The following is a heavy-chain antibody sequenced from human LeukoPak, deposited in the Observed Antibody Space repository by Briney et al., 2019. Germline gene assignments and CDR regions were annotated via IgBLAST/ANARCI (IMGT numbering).Heavy chain of an antibody. CDR3: AQTVYGDYASFYFHH. D-gene: IGHD4-17*01. CDR2: IYWDDEK. Sequence: ESGPTLVNPTQTLTLTCTFSGFFLSRTGESVGWIRQPPGKALEWLALIYWDDEKRYSPSLKSRLTITKDTSKNQVVLTMTNMDPVDTATYYCAQTVYGDYASFYFHHWGQGTLVTVSS. CDR1: GFFLSRTGES. V-gene: IGHV2-5*02. J-gene: IGHJ4*02.